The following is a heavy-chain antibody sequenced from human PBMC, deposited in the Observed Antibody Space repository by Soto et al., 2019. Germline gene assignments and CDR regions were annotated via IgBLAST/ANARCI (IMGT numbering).Heavy chain of an antibody. J-gene: IGHJ5*02. V-gene: IGHV1-69*01. CDR1: GGTFSSYA. CDR3: ARELITIFGVPGGWFDP. D-gene: IGHD3-3*01. Sequence: QVQLVQSGAEVKKPGSSVKVSCKASGGTFSSYAISWVRQAPGQGLEWMGGIIPIFGTANYAQKFQGRVTITADESTSTAYMELSSLRSEATAVYYCARELITIFGVPGGWFDPWGQGTLVTVSS. CDR2: IIPIFGTA.